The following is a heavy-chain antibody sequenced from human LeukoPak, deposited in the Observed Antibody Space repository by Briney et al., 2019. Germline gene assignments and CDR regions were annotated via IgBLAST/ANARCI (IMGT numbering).Heavy chain of an antibody. V-gene: IGHV4-39*01. J-gene: IGHJ3*02. CDR1: GGSISSRSHS. CDR2: LYYSGST. Sequence: SETLPLTCTVSGGSISSRSHSWGWIRQPPGKGLEWIGSLYYSGSTYYNPSLKSRVTISVDTSKNQFSLKLSSVTAADTALYYCARWEESDAFDIWGQGTMVTVSS. D-gene: IGHD1-26*01. CDR3: ARWEESDAFDI.